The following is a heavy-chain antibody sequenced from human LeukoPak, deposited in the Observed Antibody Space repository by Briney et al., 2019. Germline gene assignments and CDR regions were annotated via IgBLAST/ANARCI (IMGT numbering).Heavy chain of an antibody. V-gene: IGHV4-4*07. CDR1: GGSMSSYY. Sequence: SETLSLTCTVSGGSMSSYYWSWIRQPAGKGLEWIGRIYTSGSTNYNPSLKSRVTMSVDTSKNQFSLKLSSVTAADTAVYYCASSGSYYMSGFFDPWGQGTLVTVSS. D-gene: IGHD3-10*01. J-gene: IGHJ5*02. CDR3: ASSGSYYMSGFFDP. CDR2: IYTSGST.